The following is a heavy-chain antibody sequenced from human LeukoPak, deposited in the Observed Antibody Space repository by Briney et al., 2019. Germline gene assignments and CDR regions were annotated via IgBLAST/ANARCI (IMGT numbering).Heavy chain of an antibody. J-gene: IGHJ4*02. CDR1: GGPFSTYS. CDR3: ARRTRSGDFRFDY. V-gene: IGHV4-34*01. D-gene: IGHD3-16*01. CDR2: ITHSGST. Sequence: SETLSLTCAVKGGPFSTYSWTWIRQTPGKGLEWIGEITHSGSTSFNPSLKSRVAMSIDSSKYQFSLTLGSVTAADTAVYYCARRTRSGDFRFDYWGQGTLVTVSS.